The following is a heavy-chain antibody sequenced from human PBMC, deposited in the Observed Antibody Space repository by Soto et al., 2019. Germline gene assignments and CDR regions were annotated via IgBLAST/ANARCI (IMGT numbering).Heavy chain of an antibody. Sequence: ASVKVSCRASGYTFTSYYMHWVRQAHGQGLEWMGIINPSGGSTSYAQKFQGRVTMTRDTHTSTVYMELSSLRSEDTAVYYCARDIRFGIQLWLYYYYGMDVWG. CDR2: INPSGGST. J-gene: IGHJ6*04. CDR1: GYTFTSYY. D-gene: IGHD5-18*01. V-gene: IGHV1-46*01. CDR3: ARDIRFGIQLWLYYYYGMDV.